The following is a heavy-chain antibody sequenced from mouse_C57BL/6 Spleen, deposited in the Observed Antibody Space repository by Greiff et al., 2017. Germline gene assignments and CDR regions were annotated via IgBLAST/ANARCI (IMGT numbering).Heavy chain of an antibody. V-gene: IGHV1-53*01. CDR3: ARSGYYSNYAMDY. CDR1: GYTFTSYW. J-gene: IGHJ4*01. D-gene: IGHD2-5*01. CDR2: INPSNGGT. Sequence: QVQLQQPGPELVKPGASVKLSCKASGYTFTSYWMHWVKQRPGQGLEWIGNINPSNGGTNYNEKFKSKATLTVDKSSSTAYMQRSSLTSEDSAVYYCARSGYYSNYAMDYWGQGTSVTVSS.